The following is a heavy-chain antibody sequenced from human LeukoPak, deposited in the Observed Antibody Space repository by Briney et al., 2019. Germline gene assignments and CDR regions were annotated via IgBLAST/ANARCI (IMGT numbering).Heavy chain of an antibody. V-gene: IGHV4-59*08. Sequence: SETLSLTCTGSGCSISSHYWSWIRQPPGQGLEWIGYLSYSGSTNYNPSLKSRVNISVDTSKNQFSLKLSSVTAADTAVYYGARDDYGDYFDYWGQGTLVTVSS. CDR3: ARDDYGDYFDY. CDR1: GCSISSHY. CDR2: LSYSGST. D-gene: IGHD4-17*01. J-gene: IGHJ4*02.